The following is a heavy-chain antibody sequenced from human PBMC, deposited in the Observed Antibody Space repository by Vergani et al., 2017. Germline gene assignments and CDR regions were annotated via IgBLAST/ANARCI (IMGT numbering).Heavy chain of an antibody. CDR1: GFTFSSYS. J-gene: IGHJ6*02. CDR3: ASNKDGSGSYYNRYYYYGMDV. Sequence: EVQLVESGGGLVKPGGSLRLSCAASGFTFSSYSMNWVRQAPGKGLEWVSSISSSGGSTYYADSVKGRFTISRDNSKNTLYLQMNSLRAEDTAVYYCASNKDGSGSYYNRYYYYGMDVWGQGTTVTVSS. CDR2: ISSSGGST. V-gene: IGHV3-21*01. D-gene: IGHD3-10*01.